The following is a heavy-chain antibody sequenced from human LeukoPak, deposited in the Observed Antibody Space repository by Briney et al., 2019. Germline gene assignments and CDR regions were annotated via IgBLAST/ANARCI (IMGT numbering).Heavy chain of an antibody. Sequence: GGSLRLSCAVSGFIFSSYSMNWVRQAPGKGLVWVSRIVSDGSSTSYADSVKGRFTISRDNAKNTLYLQMNSLRAEDTAVYYCAREVRLVVDYFDYWGQGTLVTVSS. CDR2: IVSDGSST. CDR1: GFIFSSYS. CDR3: AREVRLVVDYFDY. V-gene: IGHV3-74*01. J-gene: IGHJ4*02. D-gene: IGHD2-15*01.